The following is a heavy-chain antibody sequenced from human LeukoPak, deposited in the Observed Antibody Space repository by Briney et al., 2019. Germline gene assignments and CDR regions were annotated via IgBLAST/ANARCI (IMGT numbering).Heavy chain of an antibody. Sequence: ASVKVSCKASGYTFTSYDINWVRQATGQGLEWMGWMNPNSGNTGYAQKFQGRVTMTRNTSISTAYMELSSLRSEDTAVYYCARRGAMFGGFDYWGQGTLVTVSS. CDR2: MNPNSGNT. CDR1: GYTFTSYD. CDR3: ARRGAMFGGFDY. V-gene: IGHV1-8*01. J-gene: IGHJ4*02. D-gene: IGHD3-3*01.